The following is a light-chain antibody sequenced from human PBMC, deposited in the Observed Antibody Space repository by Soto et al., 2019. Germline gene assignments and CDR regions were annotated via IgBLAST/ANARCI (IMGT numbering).Light chain of an antibody. CDR1: QSVSSN. V-gene: IGKV3-15*01. CDR3: QQYNNWPPIT. CDR2: GAS. J-gene: IGKJ5*01. Sequence: EIVMTQSPATLSVSPGERATLSCRSSQSVSSNLAWYQQKPGQAPRLLIYGASTRATGIPASFSGSGSGTEFSLIISSLQSEDFAVYYCQQYNNWPPITFGQGTRLEIK.